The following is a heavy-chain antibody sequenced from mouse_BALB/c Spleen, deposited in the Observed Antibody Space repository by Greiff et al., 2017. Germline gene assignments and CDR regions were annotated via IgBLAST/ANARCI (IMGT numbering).Heavy chain of an antibody. CDR2: IWGDGST. CDR3: ARDRIYDGYYGDAMDY. D-gene: IGHD2-3*01. CDR1: GFSLTGYG. J-gene: IGHJ4*01. Sequence: VHLVESGPGLVAPSQSLSITCTASGFSLTGYGVNWVRQPPGKGLEWLGMIWGDGSTDYNSPLKSRLSISKDNTNSQVFLKMNSLQTDDTARYYCARDRIYDGYYGDAMDYWGQGTSVTVSS. V-gene: IGHV2-6-7*01.